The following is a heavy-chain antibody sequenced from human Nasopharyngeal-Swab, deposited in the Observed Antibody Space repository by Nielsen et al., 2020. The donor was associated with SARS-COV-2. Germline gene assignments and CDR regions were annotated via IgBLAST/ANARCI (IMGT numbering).Heavy chain of an antibody. CDR1: GFTFSSYW. Sequence: GESLKIFCAASGFTFSSYWMSWVRQAPGKGLEWVANIKQDGSEKYYVDSVKGRFTISRDNAKNSLYLQMNSLRAEDTAVYYCASEPVRYFDPMGAFDIWGQGTMVTVSS. CDR3: ASEPVRYFDPMGAFDI. D-gene: IGHD3-9*01. V-gene: IGHV3-7*03. CDR2: IKQDGSEK. J-gene: IGHJ3*02.